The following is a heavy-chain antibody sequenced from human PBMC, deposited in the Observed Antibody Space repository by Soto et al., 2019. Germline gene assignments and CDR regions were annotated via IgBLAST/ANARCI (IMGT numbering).Heavy chain of an antibody. V-gene: IGHV3-23*01. D-gene: IGHD3-10*01. CDR3: AKDRGSRGAFDI. Sequence: GESLKISCAASGFTFSSYAMSWVRQAPGKGLEWVSAISGSGGSTYYADSVKGRFTISRDNSKNTLYLQMNSLRAEDTAVYYCAKDRGSRGAFDIWGQGTMVTVSS. J-gene: IGHJ3*02. CDR2: ISGSGGST. CDR1: GFTFSSYA.